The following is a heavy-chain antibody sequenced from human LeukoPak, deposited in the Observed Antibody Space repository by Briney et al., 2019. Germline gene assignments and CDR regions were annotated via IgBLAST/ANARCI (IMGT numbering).Heavy chain of an antibody. CDR2: INPSGGST. CDR3: ASLRGGSYAYYGMDV. Sequence: ASVKVSCKASGYTFTSYYMHWVRQAPGQGLEWMGIINPSGGSTSYAQKFQGRVTMTRDTSTSTVYMELSSLRFEDTAVYYCASLRGGSYAYYGMDVWGQGTTVTVSS. CDR1: GYTFTSYY. D-gene: IGHD2-15*01. V-gene: IGHV1-46*01. J-gene: IGHJ6*02.